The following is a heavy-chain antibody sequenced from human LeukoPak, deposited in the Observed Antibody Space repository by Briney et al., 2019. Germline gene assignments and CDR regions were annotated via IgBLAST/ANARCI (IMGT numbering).Heavy chain of an antibody. CDR3: ARGGTTYYGSGGYWFDP. CDR2: INHSGST. J-gene: IGHJ5*02. Sequence: SETLSLTCAVYGGSFSGYYWSWIRQPPGKGLEWIGEINHSGSTNYNPSLKSRVTISVDTSKNQFSLKLSSVTAADTAVYYCARGGTTYYGSGGYWFDPWGQGTLVTVSS. D-gene: IGHD3-10*01. V-gene: IGHV4-34*01. CDR1: GGSFSGYY.